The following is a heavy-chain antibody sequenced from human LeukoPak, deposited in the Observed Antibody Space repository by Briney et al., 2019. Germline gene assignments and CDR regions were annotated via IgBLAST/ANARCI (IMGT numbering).Heavy chain of an antibody. Sequence: SETLSLTCTVSGVSISSYDWSWLRQSAGKGLEWIGRIYSSGSTNYNPSFTSRVTMSVDTSKKPFSLRLSSVTAADTDVYYCARDPRAVDVWGQGTTVTVSS. CDR2: IYSSGST. CDR1: GVSISSYD. V-gene: IGHV4-4*07. J-gene: IGHJ6*02. CDR3: ARDPRAVDV.